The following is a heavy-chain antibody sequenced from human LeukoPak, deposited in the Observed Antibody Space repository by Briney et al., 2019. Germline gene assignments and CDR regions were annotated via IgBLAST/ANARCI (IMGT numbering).Heavy chain of an antibody. CDR3: ARSRYGYSYGTFDY. Sequence: GGSLGLSCAASGFTFSSYSMNWVRQAPGKGLEWVSSISSSSSYIYYADSVKGRFTISRDNAKNSLYLQMNSLRAEDTAVYYCARSRYGYSYGTFDYWGQGTLVTVSS. CDR2: ISSSSSYI. CDR1: GFTFSSYS. D-gene: IGHD5-18*01. J-gene: IGHJ4*02. V-gene: IGHV3-21*01.